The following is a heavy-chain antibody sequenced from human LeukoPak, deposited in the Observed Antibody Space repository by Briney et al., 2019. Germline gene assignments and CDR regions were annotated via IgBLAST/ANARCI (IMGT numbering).Heavy chain of an antibody. J-gene: IGHJ5*02. CDR1: GDSINSNY. V-gene: IGHV4-59*01. D-gene: IGHD4-17*01. CDR3: AACRDEFGDYGFTS. CDR2: IYDSGST. Sequence: SETLSLTCTVSGDSINSNYWSWIRQPPGQGLEWRGYIYDSGSTKYNPSLSSGVIISVDTFRNLYPLMCPSVPAADTAVYYCAACRDEFGDYGFTSWGQGTLVTVSS.